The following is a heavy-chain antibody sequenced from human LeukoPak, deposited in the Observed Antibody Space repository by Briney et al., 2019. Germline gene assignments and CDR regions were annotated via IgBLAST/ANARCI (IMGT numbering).Heavy chain of an antibody. CDR3: ARRNSHIGSYRPSYYFDY. CDR1: GYAFTNYY. J-gene: IGHJ4*02. Sequence: ASLKVSCKSSGYAFTNYYMHWVRQAPGQGLEWMGRINPSGGSTIYAQKFQGRVTMTRDTSTSTIYMELSSLRSEDTAVHYCARRNSHIGSYRPSYYFDYWGQGTLVTVSS. D-gene: IGHD1-26*01. V-gene: IGHV1-46*01. CDR2: INPSGGST.